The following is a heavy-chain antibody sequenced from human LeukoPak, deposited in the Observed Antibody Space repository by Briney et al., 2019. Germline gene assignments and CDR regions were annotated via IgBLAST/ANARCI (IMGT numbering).Heavy chain of an antibody. CDR3: ARGGRWLQLIDY. V-gene: IGHV4-59*02. D-gene: IGHD5-24*01. J-gene: IGHJ4*02. Sequence: SETLSLTCTVSGDSVSSYYWNWIRQPPGQGLEWIGYIYYSGSTNYNPSLKSRVTISVDTSKNQFSLKLSSVTAADTAVYYCARGGRWLQLIDYWGQGTLVTVSS. CDR2: IYYSGST. CDR1: GDSVSSYY.